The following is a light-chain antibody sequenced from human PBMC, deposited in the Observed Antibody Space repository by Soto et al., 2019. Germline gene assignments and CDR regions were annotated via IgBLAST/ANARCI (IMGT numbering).Light chain of an antibody. CDR3: QQYYSIPIT. J-gene: IGKJ5*01. Sequence: DIVMTQSPDSLAVSLGERATINCKSSQSLLYRSNSKSYLTWYQQKPGQPPKLLVYWASTRESGVPDRFSGSGSGTDFTLTISSLQAEDVAVYYCQQYYSIPITFGQGTRLEIK. V-gene: IGKV4-1*01. CDR2: WAS. CDR1: QSLLYRSNSKSY.